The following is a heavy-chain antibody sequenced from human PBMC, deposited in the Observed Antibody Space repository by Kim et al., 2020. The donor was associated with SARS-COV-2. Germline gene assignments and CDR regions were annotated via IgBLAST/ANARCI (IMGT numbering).Heavy chain of an antibody. CDR2: IIPIFGTA. D-gene: IGHD3-22*01. CDR1: GGTFSSYA. V-gene: IGHV1-69*06. Sequence: SVKVSCKASGGTFSSYAISWVRQAPGQGPEWMGGIIPIFGTANYAQKFQGRVTITADKSTSTAYMELSSLRSEDTAVYYCASGNYYDSYFDLWGRGTLVTVSS. CDR3: ASGNYYDSYFDL. J-gene: IGHJ2*01.